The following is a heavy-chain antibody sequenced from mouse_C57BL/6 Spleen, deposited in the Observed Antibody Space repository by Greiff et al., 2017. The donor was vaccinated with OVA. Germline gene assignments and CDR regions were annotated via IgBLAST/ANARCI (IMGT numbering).Heavy chain of an antibody. V-gene: IGHV1-80*01. CDR2: IYPGDGDT. CDR3: ARGDSSGPYFDY. CDR1: GYAFSSYW. D-gene: IGHD3-2*02. J-gene: IGHJ2*01. Sequence: LQESGAELVKPGASVKISCKASGYAFSSYWMNWVKQRPGKGLEWIGQIYPGDGDTNYNGKFKGKATLTADKSSSTAYMQLSSLTSEDSAVYFCARGDSSGPYFDYWGQGTTLTVSS.